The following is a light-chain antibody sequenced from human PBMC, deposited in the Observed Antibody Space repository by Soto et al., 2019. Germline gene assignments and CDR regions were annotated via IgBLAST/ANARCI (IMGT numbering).Light chain of an antibody. J-gene: IGKJ1*01. CDR2: KAS. V-gene: IGKV1-5*03. CDR3: QQYNSYSRT. Sequence: QMTQSPATLSASVGDRVTITCRASQTISNWLAWYQQKPGKAPKLLIYKASTLESGVPSRFSGSGSGTTFTLTISSLQSDDFATYYCQQYNSYSRTFGQGTKVDIK. CDR1: QTISNW.